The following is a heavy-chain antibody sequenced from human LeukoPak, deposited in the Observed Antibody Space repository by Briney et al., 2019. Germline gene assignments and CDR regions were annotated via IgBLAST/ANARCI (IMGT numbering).Heavy chain of an antibody. J-gene: IGHJ3*02. V-gene: IGHV3-48*01. CDR1: GFTFSSYS. D-gene: IGHD2-2*01. CDR3: ARGKQYPEAFDI. Sequence: PGGSLRLSCAASGFTFSSYSMNWVRQAPGKGLEWVSYISSSSSTIYYADSVKGRFTISRDNAKNSLYLQMNSLRAEDTAVYYCARGKQYPEAFDIWGRGTMVTVSS. CDR2: ISSSSSTI.